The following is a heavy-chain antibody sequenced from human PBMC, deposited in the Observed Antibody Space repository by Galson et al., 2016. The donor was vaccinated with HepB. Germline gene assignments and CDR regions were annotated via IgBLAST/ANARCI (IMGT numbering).Heavy chain of an antibody. CDR2: VFHTGDT. D-gene: IGHD5-24*01. V-gene: IGHV4-59*01. J-gene: IGHJ4*02. CDR3: ARDIGVPRDGHNYEY. CDR1: GGSISTYY. Sequence: ETLSLTCTVSGGSISTYYWTWIRQPPGKGLEWIGNVFHTGDTNYNPSLRSRISMSVETSKKQVYLRLTSVTAGDTAVYYCARDIGVPRDGHNYEYWGQGNLVTVSS.